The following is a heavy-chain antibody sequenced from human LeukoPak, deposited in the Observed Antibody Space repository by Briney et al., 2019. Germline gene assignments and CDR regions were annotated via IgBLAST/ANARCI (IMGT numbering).Heavy chain of an antibody. CDR2: TWYDGRNK. J-gene: IGHJ4*02. V-gene: IGHV3-33*06. CDR1: GFAFSSYG. CDR3: AKGIAVAGSPVGFDY. Sequence: GRSLRLSCAASGFAFSSYGMHWVRQAPGKGLEWAAVTWYDGRNKYYADSVKGRFTISRDNSKNTLYLQMDSPRAEDTAVYYCAKGIAVAGSPVGFDYWGQGTLVTVSS. D-gene: IGHD6-19*01.